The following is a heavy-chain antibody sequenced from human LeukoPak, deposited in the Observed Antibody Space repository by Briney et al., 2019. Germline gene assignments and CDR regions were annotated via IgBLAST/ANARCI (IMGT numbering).Heavy chain of an antibody. CDR3: AIPPLSGTGSSRPLAGMDV. CDR1: GFSFSSYS. Sequence: GGSLRLSCAASGFSFSSYSMNWVRQAPGKGLEWVSYISHTGSTMSYADSVKGRFTISRDNARNSLYLQMSSLRAEDTAVYYCAIPPLSGTGSSRPLAGMDVWGQGITVTVSS. J-gene: IGHJ6*02. D-gene: IGHD3-10*01. V-gene: IGHV3-48*04. CDR2: ISHTGSTM.